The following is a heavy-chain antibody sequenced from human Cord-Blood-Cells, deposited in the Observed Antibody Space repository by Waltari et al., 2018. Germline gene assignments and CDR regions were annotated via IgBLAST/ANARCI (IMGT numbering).Heavy chain of an antibody. D-gene: IGHD1-26*01. Sequence: QVQLVQSGAEVKKPGASVKVSCKASGYTFTSYDITWVRQATGQGLEWMGWMNPNSGNTGYAQKFQGRVTMSRNTSISTAYMELSSLRSEDTAVYDCARAGSGLGGDAFDIWGQGTMVTVSS. CDR2: MNPNSGNT. J-gene: IGHJ3*02. CDR1: GYTFTSYD. CDR3: ARAGSGLGGDAFDI. V-gene: IGHV1-8*01.